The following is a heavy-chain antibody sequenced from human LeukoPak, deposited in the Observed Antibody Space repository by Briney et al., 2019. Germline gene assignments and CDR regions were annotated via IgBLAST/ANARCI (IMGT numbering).Heavy chain of an antibody. Sequence: PVGSLRLSCAASGFTFDDYAMHWVRQAPGKGLEWVSLISWDGGSTYYADSVKGRFTISRDNSKNSLYLQMNSLRAEDTALYYCAKDLYSYGLAGLDYWGQGTLVTVSS. V-gene: IGHV3-43D*03. D-gene: IGHD5-18*01. CDR3: AKDLYSYGLAGLDY. CDR1: GFTFDDYA. J-gene: IGHJ4*02. CDR2: ISWDGGST.